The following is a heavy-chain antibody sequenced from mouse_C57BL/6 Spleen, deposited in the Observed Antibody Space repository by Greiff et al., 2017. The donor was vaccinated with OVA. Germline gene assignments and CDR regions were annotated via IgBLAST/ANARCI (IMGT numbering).Heavy chain of an antibody. D-gene: IGHD3-2*02. CDR3: ARDHSSGYLTY. CDR2: ISDGGSYT. V-gene: IGHV5-4*01. Sequence: VQLQQSGGGLVKPGGSLKLSCAASGFTFSSYAMSWVRQTPEKRLEWVATISDGGSYTSYPDNVKGRFTISRDNAKNNLYLQMSHLKSEDTAMYYGARDHSSGYLTYWGQGTLVTVSA. CDR1: GFTFSSYA. J-gene: IGHJ3*01.